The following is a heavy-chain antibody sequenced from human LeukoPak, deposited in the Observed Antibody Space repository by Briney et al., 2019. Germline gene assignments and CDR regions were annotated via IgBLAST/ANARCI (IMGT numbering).Heavy chain of an antibody. Sequence: PSETLSLTCTVSGGSISSYYWSWIRQPAGKGLEWIGRIYTSGSTNYNPSLKSRVTMSVDTSKNQFSLKLSSVTAADTAVYYCARAPVAGTSPYYYYYMDVWGKGTTVTISS. CDR1: GGSISSYY. D-gene: IGHD6-19*01. J-gene: IGHJ6*03. CDR2: IYTSGST. CDR3: ARAPVAGTSPYYYYYMDV. V-gene: IGHV4-4*07.